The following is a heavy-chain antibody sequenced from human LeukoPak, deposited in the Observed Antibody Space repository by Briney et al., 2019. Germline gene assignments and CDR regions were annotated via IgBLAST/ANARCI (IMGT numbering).Heavy chain of an antibody. D-gene: IGHD2-15*01. CDR1: GFTFSDYS. J-gene: IGHJ6*02. V-gene: IGHV3-48*02. CDR3: AKGQLVDYGMDV. Sequence: PGGSLRLSCAASGFTFSDYSMNWVRQAPGKGLEWVAYIRSSGSPIYYADSVKGRFTISRDNAKNSLYLQMNSLRDEDTSVYYCAKGQLVDYGMDVWGQGTTVTVSS. CDR2: IRSSGSPI.